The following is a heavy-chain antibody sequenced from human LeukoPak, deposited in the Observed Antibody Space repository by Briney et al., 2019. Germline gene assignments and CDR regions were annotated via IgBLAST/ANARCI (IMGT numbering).Heavy chain of an antibody. Sequence: GGSLRLSCVVSGITFSGYSMIWVRQAPGKGLEWLSFITTSGNTIFYAESVKDRFTISRDNAKKSLYLRMNSLRDEDTAVYYCARVGGATAVTMYFEYWGQGTLVTVSS. V-gene: IGHV3-48*02. J-gene: IGHJ4*02. CDR3: ARVGGATAVTMYFEY. D-gene: IGHD1-26*01. CDR2: ITTSGNTI. CDR1: GITFSGYS.